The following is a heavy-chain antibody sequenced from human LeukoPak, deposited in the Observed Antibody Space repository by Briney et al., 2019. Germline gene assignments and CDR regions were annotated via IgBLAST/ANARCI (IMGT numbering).Heavy chain of an antibody. D-gene: IGHD3/OR15-3a*01. V-gene: IGHV3-30-3*01. Sequence: GGSLSLSCAASGFTFSSYAMHWVRQAPGKGLEWVAVISYDGSNKYYADSVKGRFTISRDNAKNSLYLQMNSLRAEDTAVYYCARDGLGNWFDPWGQGTLVTVSS. CDR2: ISYDGSNK. J-gene: IGHJ5*02. CDR1: GFTFSSYA. CDR3: ARDGLGNWFDP.